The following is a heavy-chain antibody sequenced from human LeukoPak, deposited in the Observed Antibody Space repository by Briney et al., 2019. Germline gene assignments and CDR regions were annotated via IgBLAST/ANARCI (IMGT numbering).Heavy chain of an antibody. V-gene: IGHV1-2*02. J-gene: IGHJ4*02. Sequence: ASVKVSCKASGYTFTGYYMHWVRQAPGQGLEWMGWINPNSGGTNYAQKFQGRVTMTRDTSISTAYMELSRLRSDDTAVYYCARDYGGNSGDSLDYWGQGTLVTVSS. CDR1: GYTFTGYY. CDR3: ARDYGGNSGDSLDY. CDR2: INPNSGGT. D-gene: IGHD4-17*01.